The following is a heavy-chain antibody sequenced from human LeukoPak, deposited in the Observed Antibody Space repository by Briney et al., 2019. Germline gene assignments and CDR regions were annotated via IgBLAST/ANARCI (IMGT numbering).Heavy chain of an antibody. Sequence: SETLSLTCAVSGGSISSGGYSWSWIRQHPGKGLEWIGYIYYSGSTYYNPSLKSRVTISVDTSKNQFSLKLSSVTAADTAVYYCARGGVVVAATHLDYWGQGTLVTVSS. CDR2: IYYSGST. CDR3: ARGGVVVAATHLDY. J-gene: IGHJ4*02. D-gene: IGHD2-15*01. V-gene: IGHV4-31*11. CDR1: GGSISSGGYS.